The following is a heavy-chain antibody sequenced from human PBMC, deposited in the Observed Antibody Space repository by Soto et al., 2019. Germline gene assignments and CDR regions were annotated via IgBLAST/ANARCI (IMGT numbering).Heavy chain of an antibody. J-gene: IGHJ5*02. CDR2: INAGNGNT. CDR1: GYTFTSYA. CDR3: ARAAELNSRPFTWFDP. Sequence: ASVKVSCKASGYTFTSYAMHWVRQAPGQRLEWMGWINAGNGNTKYSQKFQGRVTITRDTSASTAYMELSSLRSEDTAVYYCARAAELNSRPFTWFDPWGQATLVTVSS. V-gene: IGHV1-3*01. D-gene: IGHD1-7*01.